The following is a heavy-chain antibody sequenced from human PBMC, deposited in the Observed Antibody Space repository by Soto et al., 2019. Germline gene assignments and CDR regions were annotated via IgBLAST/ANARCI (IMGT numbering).Heavy chain of an antibody. Sequence: ASVKVSCKASGYTFTSYGISWVRQAPGQGLEWMGWISAYNGNTNYAQKLQGRVTMTTDTSTSTAYMELRSLRSDDTAVYYCARTVEFEMDSVVNWFDPWGQGTLVTVSS. CDR3: ARTVEFEMDSVVNWFDP. V-gene: IGHV1-18*01. CDR1: GYTFTSYG. CDR2: ISAYNGNT. D-gene: IGHD5-18*01. J-gene: IGHJ5*02.